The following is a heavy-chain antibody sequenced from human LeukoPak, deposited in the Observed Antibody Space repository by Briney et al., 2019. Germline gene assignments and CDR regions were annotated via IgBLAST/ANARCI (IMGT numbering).Heavy chain of an antibody. CDR1: GGSVSSGRYY. CDR2: IFYSGTS. V-gene: IGHV4-61*01. CDR3: ARGRGGHDDAFDI. D-gene: IGHD5-24*01. J-gene: IGHJ3*02. Sequence: SETLSLTCTVSGGSVSSGRYYWSWIRQPPGKGLEWIGYIFYSGTSNYNPSLKSRVTTSVDTSKNQVSLKLSSVTAADTAVYYCARGRGGHDDAFDIWGQGRMVTASS.